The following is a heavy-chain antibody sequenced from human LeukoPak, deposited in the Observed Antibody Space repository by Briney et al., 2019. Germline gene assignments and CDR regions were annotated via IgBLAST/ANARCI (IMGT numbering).Heavy chain of an antibody. D-gene: IGHD3-10*01. CDR3: AKELREYYGSGLYYFDY. CDR1: GFTFSSYG. CDR2: IRYDGSNK. Sequence: GGSLRLSCAASGFTFSSYGMHWVRQAPGKGLEWVAFIRYDGSNKYYADSVKGRFTISRDNSKNTLYLQMNSLRAEDTAVYYCAKELREYYGSGLYYFDYWGQGTLVTVSS. J-gene: IGHJ4*02. V-gene: IGHV3-30*02.